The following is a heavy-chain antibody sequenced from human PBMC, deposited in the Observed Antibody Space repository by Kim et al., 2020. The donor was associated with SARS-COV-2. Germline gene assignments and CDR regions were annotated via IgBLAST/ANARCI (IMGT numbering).Heavy chain of an antibody. D-gene: IGHD6-13*01. Sequence: GGSLRLSCAASGFTFSSYGMHWVRQAPGKGLEWVAFISYDGSNKYYADSVKGRFTISRDNSKNTLYLQMTSVRAEDTAVYYCAKQAGYSSSWGTFDYWGQGTLVTISS. CDR2: ISYDGSNK. V-gene: IGHV3-30*18. CDR1: GFTFSSYG. CDR3: AKQAGYSSSWGTFDY. J-gene: IGHJ4*02.